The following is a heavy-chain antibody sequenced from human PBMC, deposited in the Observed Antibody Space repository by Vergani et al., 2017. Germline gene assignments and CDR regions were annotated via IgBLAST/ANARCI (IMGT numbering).Heavy chain of an antibody. V-gene: IGHV3-30*02. J-gene: IGHJ4*02. Sequence: QVQLVETGGGVVQPGGSLRLYCATSGFSFNTYGAHWVRQAPGKGLEWVAFIGYDGRIKYNVDSVKGRFTISRDTSKKTLSLQMRSLRADDTAVYYCARPLPLSLTGDSRTGDYWGQGTLVTVSS. CDR2: IGYDGRIK. CDR1: GFSFNTYG. D-gene: IGHD7-27*01. CDR3: ARPLPLSLTGDSRTGDY.